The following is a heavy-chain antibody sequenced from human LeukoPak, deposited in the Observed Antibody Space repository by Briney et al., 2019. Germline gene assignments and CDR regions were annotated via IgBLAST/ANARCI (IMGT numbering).Heavy chain of an antibody. CDR1: GFTFSSYG. Sequence: PGGSLRLSCAASGFTFSSYGMHWVRQAPGKGLEWVAFIRYDGSNKYYADSVKGRFTISRDNSKNTLYLQMNSLRAEDTAVYYCAKDEASRIAVAGFFDYWGQGTLVTVSP. D-gene: IGHD6-19*01. V-gene: IGHV3-30*02. J-gene: IGHJ4*02. CDR2: IRYDGSNK. CDR3: AKDEASRIAVAGFFDY.